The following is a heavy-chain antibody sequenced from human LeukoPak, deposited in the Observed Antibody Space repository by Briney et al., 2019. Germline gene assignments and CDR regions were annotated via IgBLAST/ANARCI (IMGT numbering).Heavy chain of an antibody. CDR3: ARDGWGSYHFDY. J-gene: IGHJ4*02. D-gene: IGHD3-16*01. CDR2: IYHSGST. CDR1: GYSISSGYY. V-gene: IGHV4-38-2*02. Sequence: SETLSLTCTVSGYSISSGYYWGWIRPPPGKGLEWIGSIYHSGSTYYNPSLKSRVTISVDTSKNQFSLKLSSVTAADTAVYYCARDGWGSYHFDYWGQGTLVTVSS.